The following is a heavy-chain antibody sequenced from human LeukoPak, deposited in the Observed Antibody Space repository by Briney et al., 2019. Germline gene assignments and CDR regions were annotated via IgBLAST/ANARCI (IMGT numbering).Heavy chain of an antibody. CDR1: GYTFTGYY. CDR3: ALLHAFDI. J-gene: IGHJ3*02. Sequence: ASVKVSCKASGYTFTGYYMRWVRQAPGQGLEWMGWINPNSGGTNYAQKFQGRVTMTRDTSISTAYMGLSRPRSDDTAVYYCALLHAFDIWGQGTMLTVSS. D-gene: IGHD2-15*01. V-gene: IGHV1-2*02. CDR2: INPNSGGT.